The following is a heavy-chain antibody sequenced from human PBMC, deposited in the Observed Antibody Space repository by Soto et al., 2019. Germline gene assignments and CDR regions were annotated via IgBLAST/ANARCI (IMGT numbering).Heavy chain of an antibody. CDR1: GFTFRNYG. D-gene: IGHD2-8*01. CDR3: ASASVSVGCNSPLNDSYYYYGIDV. Sequence: GGSLRLSCAASGFTFRNYGMNWVRQAPGKGLEWVSYIGIGSSTKYYADSVKGRFTISRDNSKNKLYLQMSSLISEDTAVYYCASASVSVGCNSPLNDSYYYYGIDVWGQGTTVTVSS. V-gene: IGHV3-48*01. CDR2: IGIGSSTK. J-gene: IGHJ6*02.